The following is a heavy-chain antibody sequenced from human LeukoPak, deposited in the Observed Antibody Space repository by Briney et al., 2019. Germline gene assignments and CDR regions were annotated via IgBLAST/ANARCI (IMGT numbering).Heavy chain of an antibody. CDR2: INPNSGGT. CDR3: ARGATRITFPDTDDYYDSSGTPPADY. CDR1: GFTFSSYG. J-gene: IGHJ4*02. D-gene: IGHD3-22*01. V-gene: IGHV1-2*02. Sequence: PGGSLRLSCAASGFTFSSYGMHWVRQAPGQGLEWMGWINPNSGGTNYAQKFQGRVTMTRDTSISTAYMELSRLRSDDTAVYYCARGATRITFPDTDDYYDSSGTPPADYWGQGTLVTVSS.